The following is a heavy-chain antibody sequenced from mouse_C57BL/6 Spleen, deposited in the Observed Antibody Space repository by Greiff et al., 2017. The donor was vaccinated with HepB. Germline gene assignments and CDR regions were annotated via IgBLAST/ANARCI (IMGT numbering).Heavy chain of an antibody. J-gene: IGHJ2*01. Sequence: VQLQQPGAEFVKPGASVKMSCKASGYTFTSYWITWVKQRPGQGLEWIGDIYPGSGSTNYNEKFKSKATLTVDTSSSTAYMQLSSLTSEDSAVYYCARSNYYYGRGFDYWGQGTTLTVSS. V-gene: IGHV1-55*01. CDR1: GYTFTSYW. CDR2: IYPGSGST. D-gene: IGHD1-1*01. CDR3: ARSNYYYGRGFDY.